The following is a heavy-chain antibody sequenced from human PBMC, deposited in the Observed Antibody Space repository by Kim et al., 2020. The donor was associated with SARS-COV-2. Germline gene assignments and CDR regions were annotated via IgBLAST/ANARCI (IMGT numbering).Heavy chain of an antibody. D-gene: IGHD6-19*01. V-gene: IGHV4-34*01. CDR1: GGSISGNN. Sequence: SETLSLTCAVYGGSISGNNCCWSCKRPGPGQERNGEITNSGSTNTNSSLNRRVTVSLDTPKNQLYLKLSFVTAAGTAVSYCASAGRQWLVRPIFYYFDDWGQGSLVTVSS. CDR2: ITNSGST. CDR3: ASAGRQWLVRPIFYYFDD. J-gene: IGHJ4*01.